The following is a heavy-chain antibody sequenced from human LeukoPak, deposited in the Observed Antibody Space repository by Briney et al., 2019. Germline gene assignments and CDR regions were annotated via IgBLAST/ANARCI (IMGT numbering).Heavy chain of an antibody. D-gene: IGHD5-18*01. CDR1: GGSISSGGYY. V-gene: IGHV4-30-2*01. Sequence: TSQTLSLTCTVSGGSISSGGYYWSWIRQPPGKGLEWIGYIYHSGSTYYNPSLKSRVTISVDRSKNQFSLKLSSVTAADTAVYYCARGDPERGYSYGYGPLDAFDIWGQGTMVTVSS. CDR2: IYHSGST. CDR3: ARGDPERGYSYGYGPLDAFDI. J-gene: IGHJ3*02.